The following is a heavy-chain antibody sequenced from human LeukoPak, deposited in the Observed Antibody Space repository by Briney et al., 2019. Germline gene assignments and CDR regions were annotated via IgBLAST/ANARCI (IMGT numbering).Heavy chain of an antibody. V-gene: IGHV1-18*04. CDR1: GYTFTGYH. Sequence: ASVKVSCKASGYTFTGYHIHWVRQAPGQGLEWMGWISAYNGNTNYAQKLQGRVTMTTDTSTSTAYMELRSLRSDDTAVYYCARGFGYCSSTSCYEGWFDPWGQGTLVTVSS. CDR3: ARGFGYCSSTSCYEGWFDP. CDR2: ISAYNGNT. J-gene: IGHJ5*02. D-gene: IGHD2-2*01.